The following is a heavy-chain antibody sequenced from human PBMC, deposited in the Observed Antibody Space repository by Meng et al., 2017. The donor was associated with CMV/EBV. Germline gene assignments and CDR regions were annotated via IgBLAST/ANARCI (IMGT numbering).Heavy chain of an antibody. V-gene: IGHV3-11*01. Sequence: LSLTCAASGFTFSDYYMSWIRQAPGKGLEWVSYISSSGSTIYYADSVKGRFTISRDNAKNSLYLQMNSLRAEDTAVYYCARDPGYSSSSGRYYYYGMDVWGQGTTVTVSS. J-gene: IGHJ6*02. CDR2: ISSSGSTI. CDR3: ARDPGYSSSSGRYYYYGMDV. CDR1: GFTFSDYY. D-gene: IGHD6-6*01.